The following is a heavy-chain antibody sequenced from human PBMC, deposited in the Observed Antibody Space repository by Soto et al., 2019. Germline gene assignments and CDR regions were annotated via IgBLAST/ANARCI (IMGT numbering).Heavy chain of an antibody. V-gene: IGHV4-39*07. CDR1: GGSISSSSYY. CDR2: MYHSGIT. J-gene: IGHJ6*02. Sequence: SETLSLTCTVPGGSISSSSYYWGWIRQPPGKGLEWIGSMYHSGITYYNLSLKSRVTISVDTSKNQLSLKLSSATAADTAVYYCARSMYSTSAQLYYGMDVWGQGTTVTVSS. CDR3: ARSMYSTSAQLYYGMDV. D-gene: IGHD6-6*01.